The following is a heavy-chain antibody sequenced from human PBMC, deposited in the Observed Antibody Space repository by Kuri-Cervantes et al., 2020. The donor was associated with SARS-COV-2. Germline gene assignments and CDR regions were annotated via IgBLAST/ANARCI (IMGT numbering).Heavy chain of an antibody. V-gene: IGHV2-70*11. J-gene: IGHJ4*02. CDR2: IDWDDDK. D-gene: IGHD4-11*01. Sequence: SGPTLVKPTQTLTLTCTFSGFSLTTSGMCVAWIRQPPGKALEWLARIDWDDDKYYKTSLSTRLSISKGTSKDQVVLTMTNMDPVDTATYYCVRIRAATVIADYWGQGTLVTVSS. CDR3: VRIRAATVIADY. CDR1: GFSLTTSGMC.